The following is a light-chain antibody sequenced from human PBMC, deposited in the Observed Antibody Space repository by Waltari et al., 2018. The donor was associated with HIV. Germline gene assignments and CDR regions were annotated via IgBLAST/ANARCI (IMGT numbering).Light chain of an antibody. CDR3: QSYDSTYLYV. CDR2: EDN. Sequence: NFILTQPHSVSESPGKTVTISCTRSSGSIASNYVQWYQQRPGSSPSTVIYEDNQRPSGVPDRFSGSIDSSSNSASLTISGLKTEDEAGYYCQSYDSTYLYVFGTGTKVTVL. J-gene: IGLJ1*01. CDR1: SGSIASNY. V-gene: IGLV6-57*01.